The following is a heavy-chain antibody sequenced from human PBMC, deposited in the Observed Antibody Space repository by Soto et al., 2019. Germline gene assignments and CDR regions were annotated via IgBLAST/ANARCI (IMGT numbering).Heavy chain of an antibody. CDR3: AHTETTVTTSKVNAFDI. CDR1: GFSLSTSGVG. J-gene: IGHJ3*02. CDR2: IYWDDDK. V-gene: IGHV2-5*02. Sequence: QITLKESGPTLVKPTQTLTLTCTFSGFSLSTSGVGVGWIRQPPGKALEWLALIYWDDDKRYSPSLKSRLTITKVTSKNQVVLTMTNMDPVDTATYYCAHTETTVTTSKVNAFDIWGQGAMVTVSS. D-gene: IGHD4-17*01.